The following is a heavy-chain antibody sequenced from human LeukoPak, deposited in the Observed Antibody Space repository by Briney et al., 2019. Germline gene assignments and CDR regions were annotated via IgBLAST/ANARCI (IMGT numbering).Heavy chain of an antibody. V-gene: IGHV4-34*01. J-gene: IGHJ6*02. Sequence: PSETLSLTCTVSGGSISSYYWSWIRQPPGKGLEWIGEINHSGSTNYNPSLKSRVTISVDTSRNQFSLKLTSVTAADTAVYYCARARPYYYGMDVWGQGTTVTVSS. CDR1: GGSISSYY. CDR2: INHSGST. CDR3: ARARPYYYGMDV.